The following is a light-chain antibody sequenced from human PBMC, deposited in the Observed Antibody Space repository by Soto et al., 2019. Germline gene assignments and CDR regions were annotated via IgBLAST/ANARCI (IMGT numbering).Light chain of an antibody. Sequence: QSVVTQPPSVSGTPGQGVIISCSNVGRHEVSWYQQVPGMAPKLLLYSNHQRASGVPDRFSGSRSGTSGSLAISGLQSEDEVDYYCASWDDTLSGPVFGGGTKLTVL. CDR2: SNH. V-gene: IGLV1-44*01. CDR1: NVGRHE. J-gene: IGLJ3*02. CDR3: ASWDDTLSGPV.